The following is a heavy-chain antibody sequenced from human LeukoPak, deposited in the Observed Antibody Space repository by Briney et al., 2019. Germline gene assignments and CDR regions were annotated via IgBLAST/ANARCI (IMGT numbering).Heavy chain of an antibody. CDR2: IIPILGTA. J-gene: IGHJ4*02. Sequence: SVKVSCKASVGTFSSYAISWVRQAPGQGLEWMGRIIPILGTANYAQKFQGRVTITADKSTSTAYMELSSLRSEDTAVYYCASSTPAVTAFDYWGQGTLVTVSS. D-gene: IGHD2-15*01. CDR3: ASSTPAVTAFDY. CDR1: VGTFSSYA. V-gene: IGHV1-69*04.